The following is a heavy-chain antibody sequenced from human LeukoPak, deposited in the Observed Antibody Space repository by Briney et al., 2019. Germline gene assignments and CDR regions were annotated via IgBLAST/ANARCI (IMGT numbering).Heavy chain of an antibody. V-gene: IGHV4-30-2*01. J-gene: IGHJ5*02. CDR1: VGSISSGGYS. CDR3: ARAAWGYYGSGSPLPNWFDP. Sequence: SQTLSLTSAVSVGSISSGGYSWSCIRQPPGKGLGCNGSIYLSVRTSYNPSLKTRAPISVDRSKNQFSLKLSSVTAADTAVYYCARAAWGYYGSGSPLPNWFDPWGQGTLVTVSS. CDR2: IYLSVRT. D-gene: IGHD3-10*01.